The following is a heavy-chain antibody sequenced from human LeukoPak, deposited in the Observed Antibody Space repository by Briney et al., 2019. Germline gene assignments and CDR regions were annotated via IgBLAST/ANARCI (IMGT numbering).Heavy chain of an antibody. CDR1: GGSISSYY. CDR2: IYYSGST. D-gene: IGHD5-24*01. J-gene: IGHJ6*03. V-gene: IGHV4-59*12. CDR3: ARGFEELRRAGYNRIQPLRKYYYYYMDV. Sequence: SETLSLTCTVSGGSISSYYWSWIRQPPGKGLDWIGHIYYSGSTNYNPSLKSRVTISVDTSKNQFSLKLSSVTAADTAVYYCARGFEELRRAGYNRIQPLRKYYYYYMDVWGKGTTVTVSS.